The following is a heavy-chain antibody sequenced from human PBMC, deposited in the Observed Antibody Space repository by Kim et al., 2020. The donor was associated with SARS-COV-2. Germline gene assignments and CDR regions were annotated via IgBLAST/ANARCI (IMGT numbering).Heavy chain of an antibody. D-gene: IGHD1-1*01. J-gene: IGHJ6*02. V-gene: IGHV3-21*01. Sequence: AYSVKGRFTISRDNAKNSLYLQMNSLRAEDTAVYYCARVPGTDYYYYGMDVWGQGTTVTVSS. CDR3: ARVPGTDYYYYGMDV.